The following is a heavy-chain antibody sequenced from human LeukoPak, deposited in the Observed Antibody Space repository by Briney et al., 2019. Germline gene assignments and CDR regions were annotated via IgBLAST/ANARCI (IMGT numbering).Heavy chain of an antibody. D-gene: IGHD3-10*01. CDR1: GGSISSGGYY. Sequence: SETLSLTCTVSGGSISSGGYYWSWIRQPPGKGLEWIGYIYHSGSTYYNPSLKSRVTISVDTSKNQFSLKLSSVTAADTAVYYCARVGLRGVYFDYWGQGTLVTVSS. V-gene: IGHV4-30-2*01. CDR2: IYHSGST. J-gene: IGHJ4*02. CDR3: ARVGLRGVYFDY.